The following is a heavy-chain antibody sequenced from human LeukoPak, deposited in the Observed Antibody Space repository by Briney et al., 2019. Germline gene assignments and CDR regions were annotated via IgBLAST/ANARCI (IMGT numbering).Heavy chain of an antibody. V-gene: IGHV1-46*01. CDR1: GYTFTSYY. D-gene: IGHD6-25*01. Sequence: ASVKVSCKASGYTFTSYYMHWVRQAPGQGLEWMGIINPSGGSTTYAQKFQGRVTMTRDTSTSTVYMELSSLRSEDTAVYYCARAGLGGSSGWRYYFDYWGQGTLVTVSS. CDR2: INPSGGST. CDR3: ARAGLGGSSGWRYYFDY. J-gene: IGHJ4*02.